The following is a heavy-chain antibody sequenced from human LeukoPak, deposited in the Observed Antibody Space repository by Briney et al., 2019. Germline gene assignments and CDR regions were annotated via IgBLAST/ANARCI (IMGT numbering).Heavy chain of an antibody. V-gene: IGHV1-46*01. Sequence: ASVKVSCEASGYTFTSYYMHWVRQAPGQGLEWMGIINPSGGSTSYAQKFQGRVTMTRDTSTSTVYMELSSLRSEDTAVYYCARGDPGMATPRGAFDIWGQGTMVTVSS. CDR3: ARGDPGMATPRGAFDI. CDR2: INPSGGST. J-gene: IGHJ3*02. CDR1: GYTFTSYY. D-gene: IGHD5-24*01.